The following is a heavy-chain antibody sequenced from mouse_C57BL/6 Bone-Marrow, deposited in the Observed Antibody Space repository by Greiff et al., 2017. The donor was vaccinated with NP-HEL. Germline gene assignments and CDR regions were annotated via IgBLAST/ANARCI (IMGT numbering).Heavy chain of an antibody. D-gene: IGHD1-1*01. CDR3: ARHDYYGIQYYAMDD. Sequence: EVQRVESGGDLVKPGGSLKLSCAASGFTFSSYGMSWVRQTPDKRLEWVATISSGGSYTYSPDSVKGRFTISRDNAKNPLYLQMSSLKSEDTAMYYCARHDYYGIQYYAMDDWGQGTSVTVSS. J-gene: IGHJ4*01. CDR1: GFTFSSYG. CDR2: ISSGGSYT. V-gene: IGHV5-6*01.